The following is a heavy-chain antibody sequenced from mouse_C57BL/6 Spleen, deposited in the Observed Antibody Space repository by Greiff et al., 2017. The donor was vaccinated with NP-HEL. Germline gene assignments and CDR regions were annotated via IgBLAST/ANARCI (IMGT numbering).Heavy chain of an antibody. CDR3: ARRYYGRWYFDV. J-gene: IGHJ1*03. Sequence: EVQLQQSGPELVKPGASVKISCKASGYTFTDYYMNWVKQSHGKSLEWIGDINPNNGGTSYNQKFKGKATLTVDKSSSTAYMELRSLTSEDSAVYYCARRYYGRWYFDVWGTGTTVTVSS. CDR1: GYTFTDYY. CDR2: INPNNGGT. V-gene: IGHV1-26*01. D-gene: IGHD1-1*02.